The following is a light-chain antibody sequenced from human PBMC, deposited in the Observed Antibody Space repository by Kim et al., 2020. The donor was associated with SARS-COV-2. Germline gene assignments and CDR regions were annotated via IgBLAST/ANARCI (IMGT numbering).Light chain of an antibody. V-gene: IGKV1-6*01. CDR2: GAS. J-gene: IGKJ5*01. CDR1: QDIRSE. CDR3: LQDNNYPIT. Sequence: AIQVTQSPSSLSASVGDTVTITCRASQDIRSELGWYQQKPGKAPKPLICGASTLQNGVPSRFSGSGFGTDFTLTIISLQPEDFATYFCLQDNNYPITFGQGTRLEIK.